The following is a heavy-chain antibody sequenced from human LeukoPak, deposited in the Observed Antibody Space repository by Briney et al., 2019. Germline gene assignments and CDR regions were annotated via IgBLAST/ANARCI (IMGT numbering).Heavy chain of an antibody. Sequence: GGSLRLSCAASGFTFINAWMAWVRQAPGKGLEWVGRIKTKAHGGTIEYAAPVKGRFTISRDDSKNTLYLQMNSLKTEDTAVYYCTTDGVGVEGATYDNWGQGTLVSVSS. CDR3: TTDGVGVEGATYDN. J-gene: IGHJ4*02. CDR2: IKTKAHGGTI. D-gene: IGHD1-26*01. CDR1: GFTFINAW. V-gene: IGHV3-15*01.